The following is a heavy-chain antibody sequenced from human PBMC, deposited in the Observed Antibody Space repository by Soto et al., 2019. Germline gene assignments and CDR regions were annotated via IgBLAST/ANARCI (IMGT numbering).Heavy chain of an antibody. CDR3: ARDIVVVVAATPYYYGMDV. D-gene: IGHD2-15*01. CDR1: GCTCSSYA. Sequence: SVKVSCKASGCTCSSYAIHWVRQAPGQGLEWMGGINPIFGTANYAQKFQGRVTITADESTSTAYMELSSPRSEDTAVYYCARDIVVVVAATPYYYGMDVWGQGTTVTVSS. CDR2: INPIFGTA. J-gene: IGHJ6*02. V-gene: IGHV1-69*13.